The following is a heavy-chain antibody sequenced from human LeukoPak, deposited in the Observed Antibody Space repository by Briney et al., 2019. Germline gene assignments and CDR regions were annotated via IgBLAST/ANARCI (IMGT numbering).Heavy chain of an antibody. Sequence: GESLKISCKGSGYSFTSYWIGWVRQMPGKGLEWMGIIYPGDSDTRYSPSFQGQVTISADKSTSTAYLQWSSLKASDTAMYYCARPGIGSSGYYSAFDIWGQVTMVTVSS. CDR1: GYSFTSYW. J-gene: IGHJ3*02. CDR2: IYPGDSDT. CDR3: ARPGIGSSGYYSAFDI. V-gene: IGHV5-51*01. D-gene: IGHD3-22*01.